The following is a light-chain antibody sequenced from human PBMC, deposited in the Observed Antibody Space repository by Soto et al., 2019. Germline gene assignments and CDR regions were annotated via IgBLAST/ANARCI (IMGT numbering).Light chain of an antibody. CDR2: AAS. CDR3: QQYYSYPPLT. Sequence: AIRMTQSPSSFSASTGDRVTITCRASQGISSYLAWYQQKPGKAPKLLIYAASTLQSGVPSRFSGRRSGTDFTLTISCLQSEDFATYYYQQYYSYPPLTFGGGTKVEIK. V-gene: IGKV1-8*01. J-gene: IGKJ4*01. CDR1: QGISSY.